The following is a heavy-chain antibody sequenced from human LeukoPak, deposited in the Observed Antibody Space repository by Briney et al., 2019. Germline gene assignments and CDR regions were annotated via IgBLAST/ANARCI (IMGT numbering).Heavy chain of an antibody. CDR2: IDSSGGYT. V-gene: IGHV3-21*01. J-gene: IGHJ4*02. CDR1: GFTFNTYS. CDR3: ARVGCSGGSCYEDY. Sequence: PGGSLRLSCAASGFTFNTYSMNWARQAPGKGLEWVSSIDSSGGYTFYADSVKGRFTISRDNAKNTLFLQMNSLRAEDTAVYYCARVGCSGGSCYEDYWGQGTLVTVSS. D-gene: IGHD2-15*01.